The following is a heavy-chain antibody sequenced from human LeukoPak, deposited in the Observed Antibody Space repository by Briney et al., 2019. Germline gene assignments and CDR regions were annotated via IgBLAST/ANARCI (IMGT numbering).Heavy chain of an antibody. V-gene: IGHV3-48*03. Sequence: GGSLRLSCAASGFTFSSYEMNWVXQAPGKGLEWVSYISSSGSTIYYADSVKGRFTISRDNAKNSLYLQMNSLRAEDTAVYYCAREGVVSFDYWGQGTLVTVSS. J-gene: IGHJ4*02. D-gene: IGHD2-15*01. CDR1: GFTFSSYE. CDR2: ISSSGSTI. CDR3: AREGVVSFDY.